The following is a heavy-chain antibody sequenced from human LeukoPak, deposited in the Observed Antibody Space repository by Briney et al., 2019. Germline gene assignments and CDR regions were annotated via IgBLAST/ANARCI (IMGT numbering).Heavy chain of an antibody. Sequence: QTGGSLRLSCAASGFTFSSYSMNWVRQAPGKGLEWVSYISSSSSTIYYADSVKGRFTISRDNAKNSLYLQMNSLRDEDTAVYYCARGEWRIAAAGPSDYWGQGTLVTVSS. CDR3: ARGEWRIAAAGPSDY. D-gene: IGHD6-13*01. CDR1: GFTFSSYS. V-gene: IGHV3-48*02. CDR2: ISSSSSTI. J-gene: IGHJ4*02.